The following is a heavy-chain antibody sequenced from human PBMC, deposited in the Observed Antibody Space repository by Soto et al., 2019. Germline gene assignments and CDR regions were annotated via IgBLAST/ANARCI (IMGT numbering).Heavy chain of an antibody. CDR1: GGSISRDDYY. CDR2: IYYSGST. V-gene: IGHV4-61*08. CDR3: ARSDGRY. Sequence: SETLSLTCTVSGGSISRDDYYWSWIRQHPGKGLEWIGYIYYSGSTNYNPSLKSRVTISVDTSKNQFSLKLSSVTAADAAVYYCARSDGRYWGQGTLVTVSS. J-gene: IGHJ4*02.